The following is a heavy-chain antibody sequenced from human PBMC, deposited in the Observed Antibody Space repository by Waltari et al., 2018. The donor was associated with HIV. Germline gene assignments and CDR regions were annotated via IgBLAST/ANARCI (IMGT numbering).Heavy chain of an antibody. CDR3: ARDTMVRASYDMDV. Sequence: QVQLVESGGGLVKPGGSLRLSCAASGFSFSDYYMTWIRRAAGKGLEWVSYISNSGATMYYADSVKGRFTISRDNAKNSLYLQMNSLRVEDTAVYYCARDTMVRASYDMDVWGQGTSVTVSS. V-gene: IGHV3-11*01. D-gene: IGHD3-10*01. CDR1: GFSFSDYY. CDR2: ISNSGATM. J-gene: IGHJ6*02.